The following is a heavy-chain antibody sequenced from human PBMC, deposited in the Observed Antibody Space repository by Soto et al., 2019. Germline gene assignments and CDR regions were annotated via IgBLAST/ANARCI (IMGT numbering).Heavy chain of an antibody. CDR2: ISYDGSNK. D-gene: IGHD2-2*01. CDR3: ARDPRQLLYGMAV. J-gene: IGHJ6*02. CDR1: GFTFSSYA. Sequence: PGGSLRLSCAASGFTFSSYAMHWVRQAPGKGLEWVAVISYDGSNKYYADSVKGRFTISRDNSKNTLYLQMNSLRAEDTAVYYCARDPRQLLYGMAVWGQGPTVTVAS. V-gene: IGHV3-30-3*01.